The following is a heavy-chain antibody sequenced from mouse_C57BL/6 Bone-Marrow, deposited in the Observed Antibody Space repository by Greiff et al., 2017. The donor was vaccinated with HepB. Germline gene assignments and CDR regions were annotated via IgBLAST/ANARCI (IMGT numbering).Heavy chain of an antibody. Sequence: EVNVVESGGGLVKPGGSLKLSCAASGFTFSSYAMSWVRQTPEKRLEWVATISDGGSYTYYPDNVKGRFTISRDNAKNNLYLQMSHLKSEDTAMYYCARLSYLDFDVWGTGTTVTVSS. D-gene: IGHD5-5*01. CDR3: ARLSYLDFDV. V-gene: IGHV5-4*03. CDR1: GFTFSSYA. CDR2: ISDGGSYT. J-gene: IGHJ1*03.